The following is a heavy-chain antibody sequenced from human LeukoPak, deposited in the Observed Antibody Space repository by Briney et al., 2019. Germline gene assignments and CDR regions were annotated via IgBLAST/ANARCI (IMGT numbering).Heavy chain of an antibody. D-gene: IGHD6-6*01. CDR2: INPNSGGT. J-gene: IGHJ4*02. Sequence: ASVKVSCKASGYTFTGYYMHWVRQAPGQGLEWMGWINPNSGGTNYAQKFQGRVTMTRDTSISTAYMELSRLRSDDTAVYYCAREYSSSSGHFDYWGQGTLVTVSS. V-gene: IGHV1-2*02. CDR1: GYTFTGYY. CDR3: AREYSSSSGHFDY.